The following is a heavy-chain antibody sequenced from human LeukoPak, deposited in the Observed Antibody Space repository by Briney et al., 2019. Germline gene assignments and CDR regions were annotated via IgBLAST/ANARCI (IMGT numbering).Heavy chain of an antibody. CDR2: IYPSDGST. Sequence: GASVKVSCKASGYTFTGHYIHWVRQAPGQGLEWMGMIYPSDGSTSYAQNFQGRVTVTRDTSTTTVHMELRGLRSEDTAVYYCARDQEGFDYWGQGTVVTVSS. J-gene: IGHJ4*02. CDR1: GYTFTGHY. V-gene: IGHV1-46*01. CDR3: ARDQEGFDY.